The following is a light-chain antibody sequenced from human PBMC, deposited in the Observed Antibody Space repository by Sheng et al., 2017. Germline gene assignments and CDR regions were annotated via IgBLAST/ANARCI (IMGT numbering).Light chain of an antibody. CDR2: LSY. CDR3: MQVFQTPWT. V-gene: IGKV2-28*01. J-gene: IGKJ1*01. Sequence: DIVMTQSPLSLPVTPGEPASISCRSTQSLLHSDGYYYLDWYLQKPGQSPQLLIYLSYNRASGVPDRFSGSGSGTDFTLKISRVEAEDVGVYYCMQVFQTPWTFGQGTTVEI. CDR1: QSLLHSDGYYY.